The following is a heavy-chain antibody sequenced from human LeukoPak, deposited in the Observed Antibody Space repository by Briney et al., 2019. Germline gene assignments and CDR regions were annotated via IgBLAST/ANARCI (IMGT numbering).Heavy chain of an antibody. J-gene: IGHJ3*02. Sequence: GGSLRLSCATSGFTFSNAWMSWVRQAPGKGLEWVSSISSSSSYIYYADSVKGRFTISRDNAKNSLYLQMNSLRAEDTAVYYCARAKYYYDAGDAFDIWGQGTMVTVSS. CDR3: ARAKYYYDAGDAFDI. CDR2: ISSSSSYI. D-gene: IGHD3-22*01. V-gene: IGHV3-21*01. CDR1: GFTFSNAW.